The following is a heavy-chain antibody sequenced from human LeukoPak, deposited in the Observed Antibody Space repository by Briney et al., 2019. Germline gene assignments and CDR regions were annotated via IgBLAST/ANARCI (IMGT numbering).Heavy chain of an antibody. CDR3: ATVGKYSSSKVFAFDI. V-gene: IGHV3-21*01. CDR1: AFSLNAYS. D-gene: IGHD6-6*01. J-gene: IGHJ3*02. CDR2: ISSSSSYI. Sequence: GGSLRLSCAASAFSLNAYSMNWVRQAPGKGLEWVSSISSSSSYIYYADSVKGRFTISRDNAKNSLYLQMNSLRAEDTAVYYCATVGKYSSSKVFAFDIWGQGTMVTVSS.